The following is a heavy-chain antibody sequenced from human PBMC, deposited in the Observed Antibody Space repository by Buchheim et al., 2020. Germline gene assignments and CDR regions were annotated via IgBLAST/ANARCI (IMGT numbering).Heavy chain of an antibody. V-gene: IGHV3-23*01. D-gene: IGHD6-19*01. CDR2: MSPSGGGT. J-gene: IGHJ4*02. CDR1: GFTFSSYA. Sequence: ELQLLESGGGLVQPGGSLRLSCAASGFTFSSYAMSWVRQAPGKGLEWVSVMSPSGGGTYYADFVRGRFTISRDNPKNILYLQMNSLRADDTAFYYCAKAPTGGVAGTECWGQGTL. CDR3: AKAPTGGVAGTEC.